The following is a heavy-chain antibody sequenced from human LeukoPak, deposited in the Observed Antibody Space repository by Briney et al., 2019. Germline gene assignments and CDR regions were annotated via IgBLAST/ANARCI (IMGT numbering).Heavy chain of an antibody. Sequence: SETLSLTCTVSGGSISSYYWSWILQPPGKGLELIGYIYYSGSTNYNPSLKSRVTISVDTSKNQFSLKLSSVTAADTAVYYCARQVAAPNARYYFDYWGQGTLVTVSS. V-gene: IGHV4-59*08. CDR1: GGSISSYY. CDR2: IYYSGST. CDR3: ARQVAAPNARYYFDY. D-gene: IGHD2-15*01. J-gene: IGHJ4*02.